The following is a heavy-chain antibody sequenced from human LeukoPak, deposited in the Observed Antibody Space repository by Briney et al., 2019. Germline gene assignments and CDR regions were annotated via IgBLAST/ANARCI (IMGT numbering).Heavy chain of an antibody. CDR2: INPNSGGT. CDR1: GYTFTGHY. J-gene: IGHJ6*02. Sequence: ASVKVSCKASGYTFTGHYMHWVRQAPGQGLEWMGRINPNSGGTNYAQKFQGRVTMTRDTSISTAYMELSRLRSDDTAVYYCARDRRVMITFGSYYYGMDVWGQGTTVTVSS. CDR3: ARDRRVMITFGSYYYGMDV. D-gene: IGHD3-16*01. V-gene: IGHV1-2*06.